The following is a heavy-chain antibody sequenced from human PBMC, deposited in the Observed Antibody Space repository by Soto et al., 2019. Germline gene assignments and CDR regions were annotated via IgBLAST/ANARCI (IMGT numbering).Heavy chain of an antibody. CDR1: GYSISSGYY. CDR2: IYHSGSS. V-gene: IGHV4-38-2*02. J-gene: IGHJ4*02. D-gene: IGHD6-19*01. Sequence: SETLSLTCTVSGYSISSGYYWGWIRQPPGKGLEWIGSIYHSGSSYYNPSLKSRVTILVDTSRNQFSLKLSSVTAADTAVYNCARQLFSSDYFYYFDYWGQGXLVTVYS. CDR3: ARQLFSSDYFYYFDY.